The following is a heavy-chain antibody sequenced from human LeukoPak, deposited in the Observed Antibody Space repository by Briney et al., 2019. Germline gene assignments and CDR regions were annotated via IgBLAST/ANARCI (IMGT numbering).Heavy chain of an antibody. CDR2: IYYSGSS. J-gene: IGHJ4*02. V-gene: IGHV4-59*01. Sequence: SETLSLTCTVSGGSINSYYWSWIRQPPGKGLEWIGHIYYSGSSNYNPSLRSRVTISVDTSKNQFSLKLNSVTAADTAVYYCARDRSGTYAPHFDYWGQGILVTVSS. D-gene: IGHD1-26*01. CDR3: ARDRSGTYAPHFDY. CDR1: GGSINSYY.